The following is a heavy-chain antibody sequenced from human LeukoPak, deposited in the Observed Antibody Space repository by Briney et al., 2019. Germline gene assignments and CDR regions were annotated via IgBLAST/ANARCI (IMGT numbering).Heavy chain of an antibody. CDR1: GFTFSSYW. CDR2: IKQDGSEK. D-gene: IGHD1-26*01. J-gene: IGHJ6*02. V-gene: IGHV3-7*01. Sequence: PGGSLRLSCAASGFTFSSYWMSWVRQAPGKGLEWVADIKQDGSEKYYVDSVKGRFTISRDNAKNSLYLQMNSLRAEDTAVYYCARWVGFPYFYCMDVWGQGTTVTVSS. CDR3: ARWVGFPYFYCMDV.